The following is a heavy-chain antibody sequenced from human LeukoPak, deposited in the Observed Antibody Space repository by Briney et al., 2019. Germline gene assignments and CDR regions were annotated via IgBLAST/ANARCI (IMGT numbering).Heavy chain of an antibody. CDR1: GFTFSSYN. D-gene: IGHD3-10*01. V-gene: IGHV3-21*01. CDR3: ARGMYYYGSGSSFDN. J-gene: IGHJ4*02. CDR2: ISSSSSYI. Sequence: PGGSLRLSCAASGFTFSSYNMNRVRQAPGKGLERVSSISSSSSYIYYADSVKGRFTISRDNAKNSLYLQMNSLRAEDTAVYYCARGMYYYGSGSSFDNWGQGTLVTVSS.